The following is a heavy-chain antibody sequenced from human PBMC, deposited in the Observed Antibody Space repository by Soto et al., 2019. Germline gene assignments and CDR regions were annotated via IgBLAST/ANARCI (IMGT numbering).Heavy chain of an antibody. CDR3: AREYCPSSTCYSFFDP. Sequence: GASVKVSCKASGYIFSTYAVHWVRQAPGQRPEWMGWINPGNSNTKYSQKFQGRFTMTRDTSANTAYMELSSLTSGDTAVYYCAREYCPSSTCYSFFDPWGQGTLVTVSS. V-gene: IGHV1-3*01. J-gene: IGHJ5*02. D-gene: IGHD2-2*01. CDR2: INPGNSNT. CDR1: GYIFSTYA.